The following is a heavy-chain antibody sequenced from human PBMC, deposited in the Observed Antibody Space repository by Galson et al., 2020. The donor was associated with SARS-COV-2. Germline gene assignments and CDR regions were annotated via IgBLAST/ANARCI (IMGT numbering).Heavy chain of an antibody. CDR3: AKLSGGYKSHFDS. Sequence: KLGESLKISCKASGYTFSNSWIAWVRQMPGKGLEWMGIVYPGDSDSRYSPSFQGQVTLSADKSTSTAYLQWRSLKASDTAIYYCAKLSGGYKSHFDSWGQGTLVTVTS. J-gene: IGHJ4*02. V-gene: IGHV5-51*01. D-gene: IGHD1-26*01. CDR1: GYTFSNSW. CDR2: VYPGDSDS.